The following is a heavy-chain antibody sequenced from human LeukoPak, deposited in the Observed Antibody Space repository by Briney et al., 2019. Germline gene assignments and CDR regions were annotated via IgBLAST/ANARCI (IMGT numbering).Heavy chain of an antibody. J-gene: IGHJ4*02. V-gene: IGHV1-69*13. Sequence: SVKVSCKASGGTFRSAAMSWVRQAPGQGLEWVGHIILMFGTTTYAQKFQGRVTATADESTRTVYMEMNRLTSDDTAIYYCTRDEHKGSATFNYWGQGTLVIVSS. CDR2: IILMFGTT. D-gene: IGHD3-10*01. CDR1: GGTFRSAA. CDR3: TRDEHKGSATFNY.